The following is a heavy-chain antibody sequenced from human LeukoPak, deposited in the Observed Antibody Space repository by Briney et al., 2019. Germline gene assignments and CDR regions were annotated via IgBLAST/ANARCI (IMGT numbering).Heavy chain of an antibody. Sequence: ASVTVSCKASGYTFTGYYMHWVRQAPGQGLEWMGWIHPNSGGTNYAQTLQGRVTITRDTSTSTAYMELSRQRSDDTAVYYCARSRTIAAVGTLGIYWGQGTLVTVSS. CDR2: IHPNSGGT. J-gene: IGHJ4*02. CDR3: ARSRTIAAVGTLGIY. CDR1: GYTFTGYY. V-gene: IGHV1-2*02. D-gene: IGHD6-13*01.